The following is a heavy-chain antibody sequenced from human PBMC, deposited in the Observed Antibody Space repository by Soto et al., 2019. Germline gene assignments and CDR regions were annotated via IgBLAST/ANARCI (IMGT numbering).Heavy chain of an antibody. CDR2: IYYSGST. CDR3: EGGIRDVRSVSAFLLNRSSDL. D-gene: IGHD3-10*02. V-gene: IGHV4-59*01. J-gene: IGHJ2*01. Sequence: KPRGKGLEWIGYIYYSGSTNYNPSLKSRVTISVDTSKNQFSLKLSSVNAAEIFFFQAEGGIRDVRSVSAFLLNRSSDL.